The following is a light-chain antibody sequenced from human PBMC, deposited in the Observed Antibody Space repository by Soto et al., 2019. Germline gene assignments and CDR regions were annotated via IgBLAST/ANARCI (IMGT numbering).Light chain of an antibody. CDR3: QQSFGAPIT. V-gene: IGKV1-39*01. CDR2: DTS. CDR1: QSIATF. Sequence: DIQMTQSPSSLSASVGDRVTITCRASQSIATFLNWYQLKPGKAPNLLIHDTSTLQTGVPPRFSGSASGPDFTLTISGLQPEDFAPYYCQQSFGAPITFGQGTRLEI. J-gene: IGKJ5*01.